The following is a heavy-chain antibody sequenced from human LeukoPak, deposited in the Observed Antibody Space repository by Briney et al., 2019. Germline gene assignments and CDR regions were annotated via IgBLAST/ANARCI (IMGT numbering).Heavy chain of an antibody. Sequence: GASVKASCKASGYTFTNYAVNWVRQAPGQRLEWMGWINAGNGNTKYSQEFQGRVTIIRDTSASTVYMELSSLRSEDRAVYYCARGIWSSHSVGYYFDFWGQGTLVTVSS. CDR3: ARGIWSSHSVGYYFDF. D-gene: IGHD5/OR15-5a*01. CDR2: INAGNGNT. V-gene: IGHV1-3*03. J-gene: IGHJ4*02. CDR1: GYTFTNYA.